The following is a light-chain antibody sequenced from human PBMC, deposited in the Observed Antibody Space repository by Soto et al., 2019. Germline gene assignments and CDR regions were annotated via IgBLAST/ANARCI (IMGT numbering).Light chain of an antibody. Sequence: QSVLTQPASVSGSPGKSITISCTGTSRDVGGYNYVSWYQQHPGKAPKLIIYEVSNRPSGVSNRFSGSKSGNTASLTISGLQAEDEADYYCSSYTSSSTYVVFGGGTKLTVL. V-gene: IGLV2-14*01. CDR1: SRDVGGYNY. CDR3: SSYTSSSTYVV. CDR2: EVS. J-gene: IGLJ2*01.